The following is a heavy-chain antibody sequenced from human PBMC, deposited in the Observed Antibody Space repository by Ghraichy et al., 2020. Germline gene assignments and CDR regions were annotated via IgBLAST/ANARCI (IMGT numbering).Heavy chain of an antibody. CDR3: ASHGDFCLDY. V-gene: IGHV3-7*01. CDR2: INQDGSTI. J-gene: IGHJ4*02. Sequence: SLNISCAASGFTFSRHWMTWVRQAPGRGLELLANINQDGSTILYVDSVQGRFTISRDNAKNLLYLQMNSLRAEDAAVYYCASHGDFCLDYWGQGTLVTVST. CDR1: GFTFSRHW. D-gene: IGHD7-27*01.